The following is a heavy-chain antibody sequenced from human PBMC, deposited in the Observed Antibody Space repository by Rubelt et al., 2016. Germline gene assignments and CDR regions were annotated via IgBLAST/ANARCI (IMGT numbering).Heavy chain of an antibody. CDR1: GGSISSGNYY. J-gene: IGHJ4*02. CDR2: IYYTGST. D-gene: IGHD6-13*01. V-gene: IGHV4-31*03. CDR3: ARDLAPTGTGGIDY. Sequence: QVQLQESGPGLVKPSQTLSLTCTVSGGSISSGNYYWSWIRQHPGKGLDWIGYIYYTGSTDYNPSLKSRVTISKETAKNQVSRKLSSVTAADTAVYYCARDLAPTGTGGIDYWGQGTLVTVSS.